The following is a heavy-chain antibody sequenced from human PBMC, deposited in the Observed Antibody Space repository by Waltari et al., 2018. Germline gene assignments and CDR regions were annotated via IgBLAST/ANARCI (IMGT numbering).Heavy chain of an antibody. CDR3: VRLEDCSGPGGNCYSGDSFALDV. V-gene: IGHV4-34*02. CDR2: INHNGNI. CDR1: GGSFSGYY. J-gene: IGHJ6*02. D-gene: IGHD2-15*01. Sequence: QVQLQQWGAGQLQPSETLSLRCAVSGGSFSGYYWGWISHRPGKGLAWIGEINHNGNINYNPSLRSRVTMLIDTSRSQFSPKVNSVTAADTAVYYCVRLEDCSGPGGNCYSGDSFALDVWGQGTTVTVSS.